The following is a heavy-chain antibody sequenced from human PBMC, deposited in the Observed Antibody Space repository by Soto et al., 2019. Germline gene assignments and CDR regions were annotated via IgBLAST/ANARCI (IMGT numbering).Heavy chain of an antibody. CDR3: ARDSGSSWYFGMDV. CDR1: GFTFSNYA. Sequence: GGSLRLSCAASGFTFSNYAMHWVRQAPGKGLEWVAAISHDGFNKYYADSVKGRFTISRDSSKNTLYLQMNSLRVEDTAMYSCARDSGSSWYFGMDVSGQGTTVTVSS. CDR2: ISHDGFNK. V-gene: IGHV3-30-3*01. J-gene: IGHJ6*02. D-gene: IGHD6-13*01.